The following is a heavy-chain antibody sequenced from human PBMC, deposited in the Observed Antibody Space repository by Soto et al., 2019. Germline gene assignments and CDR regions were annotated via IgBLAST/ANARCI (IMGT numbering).Heavy chain of an antibody. CDR3: ARDRGIAAAGAYYYYYGMDV. D-gene: IGHD6-13*01. Sequence: SETLSLTCTVSGGSISSGGYYWSWIRQHPGKGLEWIGYIYYSGSTYYNPSLKSRVTISVDTSKNQFSLKLSSVTAADTAVYYCARDRGIAAAGAYYYYYGMDVWGQGTTITVSS. J-gene: IGHJ6*02. CDR1: GGSISSGGYY. V-gene: IGHV4-31*03. CDR2: IYYSGST.